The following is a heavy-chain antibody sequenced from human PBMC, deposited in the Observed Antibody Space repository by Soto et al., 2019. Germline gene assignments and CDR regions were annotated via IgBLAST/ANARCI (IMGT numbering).Heavy chain of an antibody. Sequence: QVQLEQSGAEVKKPGSSVKVSCKASGGTLSDHGVAWLRQAPGQGLEWVGGTIPVFNAPKYAPKFQGRVTIAADKSTNIAYMELSSLRSEDTALYYCARGVFDSGNHYTVPSAFDIWGQGTMVIVSS. V-gene: IGHV1-69*06. CDR1: GGTLSDHG. CDR3: ARGVFDSGNHYTVPSAFDI. J-gene: IGHJ3*02. CDR2: TIPVFNAP. D-gene: IGHD3-10*01.